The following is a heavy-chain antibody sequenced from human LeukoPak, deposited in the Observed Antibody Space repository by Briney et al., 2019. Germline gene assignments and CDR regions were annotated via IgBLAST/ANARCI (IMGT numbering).Heavy chain of an antibody. CDR1: GFTVSSNY. V-gene: IGHV3-53*01. J-gene: IGHJ6*03. CDR2: IYSGGST. D-gene: IGHD3-22*01. Sequence: PGGSLRLSCAASGFTVSSNYMSWVRQAPGKGLEWVSVIYSGGSTYYADSVKGRFTISRDNSKNTLYLQMNSLRAEDTAVYCCARGPVTMIVVVTDYYMDVWGKGTTVTVSS. CDR3: ARGPVTMIVVVTDYYMDV.